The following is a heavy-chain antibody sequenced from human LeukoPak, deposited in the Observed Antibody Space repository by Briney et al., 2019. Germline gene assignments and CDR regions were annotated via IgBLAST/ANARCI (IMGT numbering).Heavy chain of an antibody. J-gene: IGHJ4*02. V-gene: IGHV3-23*01. CDR1: GFTFSSYA. CDR2: LSGSGGST. D-gene: IGHD3-22*01. CDR3: AKARVTFSSGYSLDY. Sequence: GGSLRLSCAASGFTFSSYAMSWVRQAPGKGLEWVSALSGSGGSTYYADSVKGRFTISRDNSKNTLYLQMNSLRAEDTAVYYCAKARVTFSSGYSLDYWGQGTLVTVSS.